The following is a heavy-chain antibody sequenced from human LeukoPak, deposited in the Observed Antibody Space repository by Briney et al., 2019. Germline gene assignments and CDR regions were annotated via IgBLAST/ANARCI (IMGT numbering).Heavy chain of an antibody. CDR2: VSGSGGVT. J-gene: IGHJ1*01. V-gene: IGHV3-23*01. Sequence: GGSLRLSCAASGFTFSSYAMSWVRQAPGKGLEWVSGVSGSGGVTYHAESVKGRFTISRDNSKNTLHLQMNSLRAEDTAVYYCATFLAIVTARDSLYFQHWGQGTLVTVSS. CDR3: ATFLAIVTARDSLYFQH. D-gene: IGHD3-3*02. CDR1: GFTFSSYA.